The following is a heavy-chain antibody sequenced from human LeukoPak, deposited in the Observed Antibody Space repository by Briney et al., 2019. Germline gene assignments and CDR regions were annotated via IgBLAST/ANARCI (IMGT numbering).Heavy chain of an antibody. CDR2: ISWNSVRL. CDR3: ATWYYYDSSGNSPSAAFDY. J-gene: IGHJ4*02. V-gene: IGHV3-9*01. Sequence: GGSLRLSCAASGFAFDDYAMHWVRQAPGKGLEWVSGISWNSVRLGYADSVNGRFTISRDNAKNSLYLQMNSLRAEDTALYYCATWYYYDSSGNSPSAAFDYWGQGTLVTVSS. CDR1: GFAFDDYA. D-gene: IGHD3-22*01.